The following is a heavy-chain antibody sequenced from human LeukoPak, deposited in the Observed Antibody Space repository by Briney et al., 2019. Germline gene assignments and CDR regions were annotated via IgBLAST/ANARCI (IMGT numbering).Heavy chain of an antibody. J-gene: IGHJ5*02. D-gene: IGHD4-11*01. V-gene: IGHV4-4*02. CDR1: GSSLSSAYW. Sequence: PSETLSLTCAVSGSSLSSAYWWSWVRPSPGMGLGWIGQVSYSGTTKYTASLRSRLFISVDRSKNQFSLEMNSMTAADTAVYFCAKETDYSHPNWFDPSGQGILVTVSS. CDR2: VSYSGTT. CDR3: AKETDYSHPNWFDP.